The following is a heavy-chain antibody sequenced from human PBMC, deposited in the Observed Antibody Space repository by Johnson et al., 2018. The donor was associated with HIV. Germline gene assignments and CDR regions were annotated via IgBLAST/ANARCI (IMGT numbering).Heavy chain of an antibody. CDR2: ISYDGGSK. CDR1: GLTFSSYP. Sequence: QVQLVESGGGVVQPGRSLRLSCAASGLTFSSYPMHWVRQAPGKGLEWVAIISYDGGSKYYADSVKGRFTVSRDNSKNTLYLQINSLRPEDTAVYYCANDFWSGSGIWGQGTMVTVSS. CDR3: ANDFWSGSGI. J-gene: IGHJ3*02. V-gene: IGHV3-30*04. D-gene: IGHD3-3*01.